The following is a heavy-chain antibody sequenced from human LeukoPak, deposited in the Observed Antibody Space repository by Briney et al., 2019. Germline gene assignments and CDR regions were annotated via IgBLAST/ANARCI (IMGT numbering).Heavy chain of an antibody. V-gene: IGHV7-4-1*02. CDR2: ININTGNP. CDR1: GYSFTSYG. D-gene: IGHD4-17*01. Sequence: ASVKVSCKASGYSFTSYGLNWVRQAPGQELEWMGWININTGNPTYAQGFTGRFVFSLDTSVSTAYLQISSLKAEDTAVYYCAKGSIGLMTTMTDWGQGTLVTVSS. J-gene: IGHJ4*02. CDR3: AKGSIGLMTTMTD.